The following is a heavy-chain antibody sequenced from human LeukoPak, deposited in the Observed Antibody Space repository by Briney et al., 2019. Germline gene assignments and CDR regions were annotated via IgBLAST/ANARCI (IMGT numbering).Heavy chain of an antibody. V-gene: IGHV3-7*01. CDR1: GFTFSSYW. J-gene: IGHJ4*02. D-gene: IGHD3-3*01. CDR3: ARQRFCDY. CDR2: IKEDGSEK. Sequence: GGSLRLSCPPSGFTFSSYWMNWVRQAQGRGREWVANIKEDGSEKYYVDPVKGRFTISRDNAKNTLYLLMDSLRAEETAVYYCARQRFCDYWGQGTLVTVSS.